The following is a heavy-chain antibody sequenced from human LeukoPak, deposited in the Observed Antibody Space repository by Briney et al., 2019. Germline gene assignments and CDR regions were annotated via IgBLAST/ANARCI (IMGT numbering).Heavy chain of an antibody. J-gene: IGHJ6*03. D-gene: IGHD2/OR15-2a*01. V-gene: IGHV3-23*01. CDR3: AKSSYNCNGNSCPQYYYYMDV. CDR1: GFTFSSYV. Sequence: PGGSLRLSCAASGFTFSSYVVSWVRQAPGKGLEWVSVISGSGGETNYADSVKGRFTISRDNSKNTLYLQMNSLRAEDTAVYYCAKSSYNCNGNSCPQYYYYMDVWGKGTTVTVSS. CDR2: ISGSGGET.